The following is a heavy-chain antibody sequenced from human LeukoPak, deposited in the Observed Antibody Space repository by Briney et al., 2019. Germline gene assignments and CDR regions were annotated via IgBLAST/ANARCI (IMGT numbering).Heavy chain of an antibody. CDR3: AREVQLERHFDY. V-gene: IGHV1-2*02. Sequence: ASVKVSCKASGYTFTGYYMHWVRQAPGQGLEWMGWINPNSGGTNYAQKFQGRVTMTRDTSISTAYTELSRLRSDDTAVYYCAREVQLERHFDYWGQGTLVTVSS. D-gene: IGHD1-1*01. J-gene: IGHJ4*02. CDR1: GYTFTGYY. CDR2: INPNSGGT.